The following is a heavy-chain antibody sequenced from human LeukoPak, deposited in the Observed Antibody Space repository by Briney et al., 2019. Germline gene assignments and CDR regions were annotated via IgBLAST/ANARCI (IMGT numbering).Heavy chain of an antibody. CDR3: AREPSYYMDV. J-gene: IGHJ6*03. V-gene: IGHV3-21*01. CDR1: GFTFSSYS. Sequence: GGSLRLSCAASGFTFSSYSMDWVRQAPGKGLEWVSSISGSSSYIYYADSVKGRFTISRDNAKNSLYLQMNSLRAEDTAVYYCAREPSYYMDVWGKGTTVTVSS. CDR2: ISGSSSYI.